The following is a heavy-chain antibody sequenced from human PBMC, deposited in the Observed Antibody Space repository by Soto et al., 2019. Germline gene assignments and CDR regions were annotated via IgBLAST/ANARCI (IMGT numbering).Heavy chain of an antibody. CDR1: GGSMSSYY. J-gene: IGHJ6*02. D-gene: IGHD6-6*01. CDR2: IYYSGST. V-gene: IGHV4-59*01. Sequence: LXLTCTVSGGSMSSYYWSWIRQPPGKGLEWIGYIYYSGSTNYNPSLKSRVTISVDTSKNQFSLKLSSVTAADTAVYYCARYGSSSYYYYGMDVWGQGTTVTVSS. CDR3: ARYGSSSYYYYGMDV.